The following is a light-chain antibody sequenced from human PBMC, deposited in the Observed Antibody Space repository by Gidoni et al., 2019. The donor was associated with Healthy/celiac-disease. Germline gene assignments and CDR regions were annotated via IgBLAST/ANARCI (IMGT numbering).Light chain of an antibody. J-gene: IGKJ2*01. CDR1: QSVSSSY. CDR3: QQYGSSPET. CDR2: GAS. V-gene: IGKV3-20*01. Sequence: EIVLTQSPGTLSLSPGERATLSCRASQSVSSSYLAWYQQKPGQAPRLLIYGASSSATGIPDRFSGSGSGTDFTLTIRRLEPEAFAVYYCQQYGSSPETFGQGTKLEIK.